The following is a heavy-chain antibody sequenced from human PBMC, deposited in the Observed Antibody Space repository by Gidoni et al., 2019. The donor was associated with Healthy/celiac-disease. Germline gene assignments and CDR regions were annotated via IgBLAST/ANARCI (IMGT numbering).Heavy chain of an antibody. Sequence: QVQLVQSGAEVKKPGSSVKVSCKASGDTFSRYALSWVRQAPGQGLEWMGGIIPIFGTANYAQKFQGRVTITADKSTSTAYMELSSLRSEDTAVYYCARDYGGNVDAYYYYGMDVWGQGTTVTVSS. CDR2: IIPIFGTA. CDR1: GDTFSRYA. CDR3: ARDYGGNVDAYYYYGMDV. D-gene: IGHD4-17*01. V-gene: IGHV1-69*06. J-gene: IGHJ6*02.